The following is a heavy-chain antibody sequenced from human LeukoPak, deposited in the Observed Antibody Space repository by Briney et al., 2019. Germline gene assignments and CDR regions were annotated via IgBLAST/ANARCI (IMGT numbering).Heavy chain of an antibody. V-gene: IGHV3-23*01. CDR1: GFTFSSYS. CDR3: AGQWLRLGPIDY. CDR2: INGNGDST. J-gene: IGHJ4*02. Sequence: GGSLRLSCSASGFTFSSYSMTWVRQAQGKGLEWVSSINGNGDSTYYADSVKGRFTISRDNSKDTLYLQMNSLRVDDTAVYYCAGQWLRLGPIDYWGQGTLVTVSS. D-gene: IGHD5-12*01.